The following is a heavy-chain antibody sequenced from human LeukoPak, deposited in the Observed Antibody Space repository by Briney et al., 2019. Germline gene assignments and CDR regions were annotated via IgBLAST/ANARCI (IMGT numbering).Heavy chain of an antibody. CDR2: INHSGGT. Sequence: SETLSLTCAVYGGSFSGYYWSGIRQPPGKGLEWIGEINHSGGTNYNPSLKSRVTISLDTSKNHFPLRLTSVTAADTAVYYCASDDYGDLVNAFDIWGQGTMVTVSS. V-gene: IGHV4-34*01. D-gene: IGHD4-17*01. CDR1: GGSFSGYY. J-gene: IGHJ3*02. CDR3: ASDDYGDLVNAFDI.